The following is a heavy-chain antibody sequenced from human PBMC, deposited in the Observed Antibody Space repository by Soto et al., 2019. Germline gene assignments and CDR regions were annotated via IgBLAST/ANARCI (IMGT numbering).Heavy chain of an antibody. J-gene: IGHJ3*01. Sequence: EVQLVESGGGLVRPGGSLRLSCAASGFTFSYYWMHWVRQAPGKGLVWVSRIHSDGSSTTYADFVKGRFIISRDSARNTVDLQMNSVRFEDTAVYYCARGDRGAFDLWRQATVVTLSS. D-gene: IGHD1-26*01. V-gene: IGHV3-74*01. CDR2: IHSDGSST. CDR3: ARGDRGAFDL. CDR1: GFTFSYYW.